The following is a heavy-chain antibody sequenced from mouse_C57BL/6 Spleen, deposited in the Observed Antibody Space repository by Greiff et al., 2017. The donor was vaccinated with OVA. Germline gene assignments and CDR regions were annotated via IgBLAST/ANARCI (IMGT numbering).Heavy chain of an antibody. D-gene: IGHD4-1*01. Sequence: QVQLKESGPGLVAPSQSLSITCTVSGFSLTSYGVSWVRQPPGKGLEWLGVIWGDGSTNYHSALISRLSISKDNSKSQVFLKLNSLQTEDTATYYGARTGTRAYWGQGTLVTVSA. CDR2: IWGDGST. J-gene: IGHJ3*01. CDR1: GFSLTSYG. V-gene: IGHV2-3*01. CDR3: ARTGTRAY.